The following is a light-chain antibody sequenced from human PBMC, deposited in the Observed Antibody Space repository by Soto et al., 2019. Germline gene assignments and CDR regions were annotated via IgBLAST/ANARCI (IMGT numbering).Light chain of an antibody. CDR3: QQYNNYFWT. Sequence: DIQMTQSPSTLSASVGDRVTITCRASQTISTWLAWYQQKPGRAPKLLIYKASSLHSGVPSRFSGRGSGTEFTLTISSLQPSDFATYYCQQYNNYFWTFGQGTKV. CDR2: KAS. J-gene: IGKJ1*01. V-gene: IGKV1-5*03. CDR1: QTISTW.